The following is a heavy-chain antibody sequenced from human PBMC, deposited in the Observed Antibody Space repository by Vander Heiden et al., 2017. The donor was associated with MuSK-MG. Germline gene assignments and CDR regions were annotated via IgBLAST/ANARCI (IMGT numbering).Heavy chain of an antibody. Sequence: EVQLLESGGGLVQPGGSLRLSCVASGLAFSNYGMSWVRQAPAKGLEWVSGISDSGVGTYYADSVKGRFTISRDDSKNTVYLQMNSLRAEDTALYYCAKGRRSSRYLGFDIWGQGTMVTVSA. D-gene: IGHD1-1*01. CDR1: GLAFSNYG. J-gene: IGHJ3*02. CDR3: AKGRRSSRYLGFDI. CDR2: ISDSGVGT. V-gene: IGHV3-23*01.